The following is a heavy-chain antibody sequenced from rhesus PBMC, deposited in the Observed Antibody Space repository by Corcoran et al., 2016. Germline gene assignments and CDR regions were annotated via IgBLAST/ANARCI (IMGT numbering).Heavy chain of an antibody. D-gene: IGHD3-3*01. J-gene: IGHJ4*01. CDR3: ASYNIWTGYYTIDY. CDR1: GGSISGGYGR. CDR2: IYSSSGNT. Sequence: QVQLQESGPGLLKPSETLSLTCAVSGGSISGGYGRGWLRQPPWKGLEWIGGIYSSSGNTYYNPSLKSRVTISTDTSKNQFSLKLSSVTAADTAVYYCASYNIWTGYYTIDYWGQGVLVTVSS. V-gene: IGHV4S7*01.